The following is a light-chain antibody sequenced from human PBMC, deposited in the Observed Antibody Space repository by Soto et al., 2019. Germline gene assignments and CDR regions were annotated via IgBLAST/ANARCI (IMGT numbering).Light chain of an antibody. V-gene: IGKV3-11*01. Sequence: VLTQSPATLSLSPGERATLSCRASQSVSSYLAWYQQKPGQAPRLLIYDASNRATGIPARFSGSGSGTDFTLTISSLEPEDFAVYHCQQRSNWPLTFGGGTKVDIK. CDR2: DAS. CDR1: QSVSSY. CDR3: QQRSNWPLT. J-gene: IGKJ4*01.